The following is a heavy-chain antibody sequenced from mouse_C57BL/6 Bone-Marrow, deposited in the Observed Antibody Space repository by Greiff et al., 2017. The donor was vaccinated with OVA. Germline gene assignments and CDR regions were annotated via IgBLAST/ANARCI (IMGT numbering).Heavy chain of an antibody. CDR3: ARDGYYYGSSYGDY. CDR1: GFTFSSYA. D-gene: IGHD1-1*01. J-gene: IGHJ2*01. Sequence: EVKLMESGGGLVKPGGSLKLSCAASGFTFSSYAMSWVRQTPEKRLEWVATISDGGSYTYYPDHVQGRFTISRDNAKNNRYLQMSHLKSEDTAMYYCARDGYYYGSSYGDYWGQGTTLTVSS. V-gene: IGHV5-4*01. CDR2: ISDGGSYT.